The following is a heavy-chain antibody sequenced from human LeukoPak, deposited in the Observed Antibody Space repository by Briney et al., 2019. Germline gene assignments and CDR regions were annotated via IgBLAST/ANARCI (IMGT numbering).Heavy chain of an antibody. CDR1: GFAFSSYA. J-gene: IGHJ4*02. V-gene: IGHV3-23*01. CDR3: ARDGGYSSGWPP. Sequence: PGGSLRLSCAASGFAFSSYAMSWVRQAPGKGLEWVSAISGSGGSTYYADSVKGRFTISRDNSKNTLYLQMNSLRAEDTAVYYCARDGGYSSGWPPWGQGTLVTVSS. D-gene: IGHD6-19*01. CDR2: ISGSGGST.